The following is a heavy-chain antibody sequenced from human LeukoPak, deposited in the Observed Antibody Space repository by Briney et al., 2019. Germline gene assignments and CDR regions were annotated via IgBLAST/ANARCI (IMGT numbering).Heavy chain of an antibody. CDR1: GFTFSSYA. V-gene: IGHV3-30*04. CDR2: ISYDGSNK. Sequence: GGSLRLSCAASGFTFSSYAMHWVRQAPGKGLEWVAVISYDGSNKYYADSVKGRFTISRDNSKNTLYLQMNSLRAEDTAVYYCASQYSYGYADYWGQGTLVTVSS. CDR3: ASQYSYGYADY. J-gene: IGHJ4*02. D-gene: IGHD5-18*01.